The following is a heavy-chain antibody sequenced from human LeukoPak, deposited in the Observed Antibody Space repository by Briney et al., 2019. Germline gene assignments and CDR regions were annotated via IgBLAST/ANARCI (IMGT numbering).Heavy chain of an antibody. D-gene: IGHD1-7*01. CDR2: ISGSGG. CDR1: GFTFSSYA. Sequence: GGSLRLSCAASGFTFSSYAMSWVRQAPGKGLEWVSAISGSGGYYADSVKGRFTISRDNSKNTLYLQMNSLRAEDTAVYYCARDRVTGTTPFDYWGQGTLVTVSS. J-gene: IGHJ4*02. CDR3: ARDRVTGTTPFDY. V-gene: IGHV3-23*01.